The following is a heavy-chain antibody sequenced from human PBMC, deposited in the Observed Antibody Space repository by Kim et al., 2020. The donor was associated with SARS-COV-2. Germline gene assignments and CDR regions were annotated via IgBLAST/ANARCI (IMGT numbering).Heavy chain of an antibody. V-gene: IGHV3-11*05. CDR3: TRGPAYYYNSRGPDFDY. CDR2: ISTGSNYI. J-gene: IGHJ4*01. D-gene: IGHD3-22*01. CDR1: GFSFSDYY. Sequence: GGSLRLSCAASGFSFSDYYLSWIHQSPGMGLEWLSYISTGSNYIDYADSVKGRFTISRDNAKNSLYLQMNSLRSEDTAVYYCTRGPAYYYNSRGPDFDY.